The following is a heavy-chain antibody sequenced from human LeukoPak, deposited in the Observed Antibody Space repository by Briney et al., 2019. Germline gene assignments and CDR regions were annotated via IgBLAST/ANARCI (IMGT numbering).Heavy chain of an antibody. Sequence: GASVKVSCKASGYTFTGYYMHWVRQAPGQGLEWMGWSNPNSGGTNYAQKFQGRVTMTRDTSISTAYMELSRLRSDDTAVYYCARVSLAYCGGDCYSGYFDYWGQGTLVTVSS. CDR3: ARVSLAYCGGDCYSGYFDY. D-gene: IGHD2-21*02. CDR1: GYTFTGYY. CDR2: SNPNSGGT. J-gene: IGHJ4*02. V-gene: IGHV1-2*02.